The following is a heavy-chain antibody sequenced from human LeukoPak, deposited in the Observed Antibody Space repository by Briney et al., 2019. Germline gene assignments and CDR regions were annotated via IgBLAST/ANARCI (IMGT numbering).Heavy chain of an antibody. CDR3: ARESADYSSSWFGSY. Sequence: PSETPSLTCTVSGGSISSGSYYWSWIRQPAGKGLEWIGRIYTSGSTNYNPSLKSRVTISVDTSKNQFSLKLSSVTAADTAVYYCARESADYSSSWFGSYWGQGTLVTVSS. CDR2: IYTSGST. CDR1: GGSISSGSYY. V-gene: IGHV4-61*02. J-gene: IGHJ4*02. D-gene: IGHD6-13*01.